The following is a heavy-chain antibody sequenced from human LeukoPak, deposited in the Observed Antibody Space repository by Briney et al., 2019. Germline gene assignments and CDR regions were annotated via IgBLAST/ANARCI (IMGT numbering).Heavy chain of an antibody. Sequence: ASVKVSCKASGYTFTSYGISWVRQAPGQGLEWMGWISAYNGNTNYAQKLQGRVTMTRDTSISTAYMELSRLRSDDTAVYYCARAFRRDDYNLYYYYMDVWGKGTTVTVSS. CDR2: ISAYNGNT. CDR1: GYTFTSYG. CDR3: ARAFRRDDYNLYYYYMDV. V-gene: IGHV1-18*01. D-gene: IGHD5-24*01. J-gene: IGHJ6*03.